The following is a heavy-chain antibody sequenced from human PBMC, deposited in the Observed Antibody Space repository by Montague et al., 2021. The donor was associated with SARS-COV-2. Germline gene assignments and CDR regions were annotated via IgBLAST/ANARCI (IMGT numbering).Heavy chain of an antibody. CDR3: ARDTRITMIVVVQGYGMDV. J-gene: IGHJ6*02. Sequence: SETLSLTCTVSGGSISSSSYYWGWIRQPPGKGLEWIGSIYYSGNTXYKPSLKSRVTISVDTSKNQFSLKLSSVTAADTAVYYCARDTRITMIVVVQGYGMDVWGQGTTVTVSS. CDR1: GGSISSSSYY. V-gene: IGHV4-39*07. CDR2: IYYSGNT. D-gene: IGHD3-22*01.